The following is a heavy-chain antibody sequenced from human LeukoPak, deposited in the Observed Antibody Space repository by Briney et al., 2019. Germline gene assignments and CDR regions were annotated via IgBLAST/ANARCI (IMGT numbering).Heavy chain of an antibody. CDR3: ARVPSDYDFWSGYYIREGYYYYYYMDV. V-gene: IGHV3-11*01. J-gene: IGHJ6*03. CDR1: GFTFSDYY. CDR2: ISSSGSTI. D-gene: IGHD3-3*01. Sequence: GGSLRPSCAASGFTFSDYYMSWIRQAPGKGLEWVSYISSSGSTIYYADSVKGRFTISRDNAKNSLYLQMNSLRAEDTAVYYCARVPSDYDFWSGYYIREGYYYYYYMDVWGKGTTVTVSS.